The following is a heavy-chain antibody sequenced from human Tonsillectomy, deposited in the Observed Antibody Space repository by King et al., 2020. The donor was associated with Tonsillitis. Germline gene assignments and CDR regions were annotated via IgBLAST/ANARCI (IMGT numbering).Heavy chain of an antibody. V-gene: IGHV1-24*01. J-gene: IGHJ4*02. CDR1: GYTLSELS. D-gene: IGHD3-22*01. Sequence: QLVQSGAEVRKPGASVKVSCKVSGYTLSELSMHWVRQAPGKGLEWMGGFDPEDGETIYALKFQGRVTMTEDTSTDTAYMELSSLRSEDTAVCYCARGLSQDYYDSSGYFPGSFDYWGQGTLVTVSS. CDR3: ARGLSQDYYDSSGYFPGSFDY. CDR2: FDPEDGET.